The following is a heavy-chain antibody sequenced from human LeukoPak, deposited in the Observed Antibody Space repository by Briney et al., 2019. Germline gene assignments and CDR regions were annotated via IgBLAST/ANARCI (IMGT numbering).Heavy chain of an antibody. Sequence: GGTLRLSCAASGFTFSSYGMSWVRQAPGKGLEWVSAISGSGGSTYYADSVKGRFTISRDNSKNTLYLQMNSLRAEDTAVYYCARDSSRDIYYYYYYMDVWGKGTTVTVSS. CDR1: GFTFSSYG. CDR3: ARDSSRDIYYYYYYMDV. J-gene: IGHJ6*03. CDR2: ISGSGGST. D-gene: IGHD2-15*01. V-gene: IGHV3-23*01.